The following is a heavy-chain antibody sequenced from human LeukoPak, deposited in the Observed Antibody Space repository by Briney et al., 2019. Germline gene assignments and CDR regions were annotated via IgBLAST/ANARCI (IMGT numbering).Heavy chain of an antibody. CDR2: IYTSGST. V-gene: IGHV4-4*07. J-gene: IGHJ4*02. D-gene: IGHD3-10*01. Sequence: SETLSLTCTVSGGSISSYYWSWIRQPAGKGLEWIGRIYTSGSTNYNPSLKSRVTMSVDTSKNQFSLKLSPVTAADTAVYYCARQPKSITMVRGVPYFDYWGQGTLVTVSS. CDR1: GGSISSYY. CDR3: ARQPKSITMVRGVPYFDY.